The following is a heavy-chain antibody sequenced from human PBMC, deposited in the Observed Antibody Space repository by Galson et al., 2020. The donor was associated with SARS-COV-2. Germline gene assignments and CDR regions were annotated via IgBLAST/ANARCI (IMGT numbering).Heavy chain of an antibody. CDR1: GYSISTTNY. V-gene: IGHV4-38-2*01. J-gene: IGHJ2*01. Sequence: SATMSLTCAVSGYSISTTNYWGWVRQPPGKGLAWIGSIYPSGSTYYNPSLKSRVTISLDTSKNQFSLRLDSVTAADTALYYCARQGVNMIVLVTVPGWYFDLWGRVTLVTVSS. CDR2: IYPSGST. CDR3: ARQGVNMIVLVTVPGWYFDL. D-gene: IGHD3-22*01.